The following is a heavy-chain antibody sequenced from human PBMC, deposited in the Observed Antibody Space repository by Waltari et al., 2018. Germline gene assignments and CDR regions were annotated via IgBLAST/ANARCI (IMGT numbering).Heavy chain of an antibody. Sequence: QVQLVQSGAEVKKPGASVKVSCKASGYTFTGYYMHWVRQAPGQGLWWMGGINPNSGGTNYAQKFQGRVTMTRDTSISTAYMELSRLRSDDTAVYYCARGLRVVVAATTWFDPWGQGTLVTVSS. V-gene: IGHV1-2*02. CDR1: GYTFTGYY. CDR3: ARGLRVVVAATTWFDP. CDR2: INPNSGGT. J-gene: IGHJ5*02. D-gene: IGHD2-15*01.